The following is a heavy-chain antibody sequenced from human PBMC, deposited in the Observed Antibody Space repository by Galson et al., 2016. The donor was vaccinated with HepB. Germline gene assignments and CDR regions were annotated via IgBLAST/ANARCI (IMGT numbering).Heavy chain of an antibody. CDR1: GYSIITYA. CDR3: ARLCGSSRSGMDV. CDR2: INAVKNNT. Sequence: SVKVSCKVSGYSIITYAMHWVRQAPGQRLEWMGWINAVKNNTKYSQKFQGRLTITRDISANTAYMELTSLRSEDTAVYYCARLCGSSRSGMDVWGQGTMVTVSS. D-gene: IGHD2-15*01. V-gene: IGHV1-3*01. J-gene: IGHJ6*02.